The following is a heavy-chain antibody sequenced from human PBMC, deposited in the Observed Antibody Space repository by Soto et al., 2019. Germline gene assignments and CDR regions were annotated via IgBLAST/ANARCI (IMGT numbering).Heavy chain of an antibody. CDR2: IIPIFGTA. D-gene: IGHD3-22*01. Sequence: QVQLVQSGAEVKKPGSSVKVSCKASGGTFSSYAISWVRQAPGQGLEWMGGIIPIFGTANYAQKFQGRVTIAADESTSPAYMEVRSLRSEDTAVYYCAGDSSGYYPPRLGYWGQGTLVTVSS. CDR1: GGTFSSYA. V-gene: IGHV1-69*12. CDR3: AGDSSGYYPPRLGY. J-gene: IGHJ4*02.